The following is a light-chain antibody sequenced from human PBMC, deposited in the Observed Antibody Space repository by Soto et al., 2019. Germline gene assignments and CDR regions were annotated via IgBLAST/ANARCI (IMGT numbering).Light chain of an antibody. CDR3: QQYNSWPPIT. J-gene: IGKJ5*01. V-gene: IGKV3-15*01. CDR2: DAS. CDR1: ESVSRN. Sequence: EVVMTQSPATLSVSPGERATLSCRASESVSRNLAWYQQKPGQAPRLLIYDASTRATGIPDRFSGGGSRTEFTLTISSLQSEDFVVYYCQQYNSWPPITFGQGTRLEIK.